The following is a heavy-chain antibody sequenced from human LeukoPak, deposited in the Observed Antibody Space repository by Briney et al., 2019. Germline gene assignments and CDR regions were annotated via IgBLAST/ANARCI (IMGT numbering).Heavy chain of an antibody. J-gene: IGHJ4*01. D-gene: IGHD2-2*02. V-gene: IGHV3-48*03. CDR1: GSTFSSYA. CDR3: ARDHNGPYTFDY. CDR2: ISSSGSSI. Sequence: GGSLSLSCAASGSTFSSYAMNWVRQAPGKGLEWVSYISSSGSSIYYADSVKGRFTISRDNAKNSLSLQMNSLRVEDTAVYYCARDHNGPYTFDYWGERWLLTVSS.